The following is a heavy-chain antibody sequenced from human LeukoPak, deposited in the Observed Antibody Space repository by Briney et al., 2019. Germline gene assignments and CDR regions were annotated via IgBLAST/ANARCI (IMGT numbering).Heavy chain of an antibody. D-gene: IGHD2-2*01. CDR1: GGSISSYY. Sequence: SETLSLTCTVSGGSISSYYWSWIRQPAGKGLEWIGRIYTSGSTNYNPSLKSRVTMSVDTSKNQFSLKLSSVTAADTAVYYCATTDCSSTSCYDYYYGMDVWGQGTTVTVSS. J-gene: IGHJ6*02. CDR2: IYTSGST. V-gene: IGHV4-4*07. CDR3: ATTDCSSTSCYDYYYGMDV.